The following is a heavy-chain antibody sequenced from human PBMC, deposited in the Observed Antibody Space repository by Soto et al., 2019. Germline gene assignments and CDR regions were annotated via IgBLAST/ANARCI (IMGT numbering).Heavy chain of an antibody. V-gene: IGHV4-59*01. Sequence: TLSLTCTVSGGSISSYYWSWIRQPPGKGLEWIGYIYYSGSTNYNPSLKSRVTISVDTSKNQFSLKLSSVTAADTAVYYCARASLRGWNDVRYYYYYMDVWGKGTTVTVSS. J-gene: IGHJ6*03. CDR2: IYYSGST. D-gene: IGHD1-1*01. CDR3: ARASLRGWNDVRYYYYYMDV. CDR1: GGSISSYY.